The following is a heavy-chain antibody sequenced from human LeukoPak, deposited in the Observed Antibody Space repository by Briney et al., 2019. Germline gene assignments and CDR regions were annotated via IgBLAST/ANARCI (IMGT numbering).Heavy chain of an antibody. Sequence: GGSLRLSCAASGFTFSSYWMSWVRQAPGKGLEWVANIKQDGSEKYYADSVKGRFTISRDNAKNSLYLQMNSLRAEDTAVYYCARAGLWYQLSDAFDIWGQGTMVTVSS. J-gene: IGHJ3*02. CDR3: ARAGLWYQLSDAFDI. CDR1: GFTFSSYW. D-gene: IGHD2-2*01. V-gene: IGHV3-7*04. CDR2: IKQDGSEK.